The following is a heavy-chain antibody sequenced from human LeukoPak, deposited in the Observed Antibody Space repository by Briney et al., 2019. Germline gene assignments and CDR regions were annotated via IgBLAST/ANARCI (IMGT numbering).Heavy chain of an antibody. CDR2: IVVGSGST. J-gene: IGHJ6*02. CDR1: GYTFISYG. V-gene: IGHV1-58*02. D-gene: IGHD2-21*01. Sequence: SPKVSCKASGYTFISYGISGVRHASRQRRVWIGWIVVGSGSTNYTQKLQERVTITRDMSTSTAYMELSSLRSEDTAVYYCAPADNSDVDYYYYGMDVWGQGTTVTVSS. CDR3: APADNSDVDYYYYGMDV.